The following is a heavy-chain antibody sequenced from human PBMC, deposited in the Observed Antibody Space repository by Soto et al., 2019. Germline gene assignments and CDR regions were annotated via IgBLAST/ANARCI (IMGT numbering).Heavy chain of an antibody. CDR3: ARGTYYYDSSGYPYHGYFQH. J-gene: IGHJ1*01. V-gene: IGHV1-18*01. CDR2: ISAYNGNT. D-gene: IGHD3-22*01. CDR1: GYTFTSYG. Sequence: QVQLVQSGAEVKKPGASVKVSCKASGYTFTSYGISWVRQAPGQGLEWMGWISAYNGNTNYAQKLQGRVTITTDTSTSTAYMELRSLRSDDTAVYYCARGTYYYDSSGYPYHGYFQHWGQGTLVTVSS.